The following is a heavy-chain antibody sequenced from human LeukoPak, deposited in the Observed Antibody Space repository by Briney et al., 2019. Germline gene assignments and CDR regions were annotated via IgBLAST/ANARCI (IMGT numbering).Heavy chain of an antibody. J-gene: IGHJ6*03. CDR1: GFTFSDYY. V-gene: IGHV3-11*01. CDR2: ISSSGSTI. Sequence: GGSPRLSCAASGFTFSDYYMSWIRQAPGKGLEWVSYISSSGSTIYYADSVKGRFTISRDNAKNSLYLQMNSLRAEDTAVYYCARVPTGGSSVGRGYYYYYYMDVWGKGTTATVSS. CDR3: ARVPTGGSSVGRGYYYYYYMDV. D-gene: IGHD6-6*01.